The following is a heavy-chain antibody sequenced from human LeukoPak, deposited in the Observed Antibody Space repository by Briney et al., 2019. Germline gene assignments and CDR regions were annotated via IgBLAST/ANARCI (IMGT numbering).Heavy chain of an antibody. Sequence: SETLSLTCTVSGASLNSGGYYWNWIRQPPGKEPEWIGYIYYSGSTNYNRSLKSRVTISVDASKNQFSLKLTSVTAADTAVYYCAREGWDLWGRGTLVTVSS. V-gene: IGHV4-61*08. CDR2: IYYSGST. D-gene: IGHD2-15*01. CDR1: GASLNSGGYY. CDR3: AREGWDL. J-gene: IGHJ2*01.